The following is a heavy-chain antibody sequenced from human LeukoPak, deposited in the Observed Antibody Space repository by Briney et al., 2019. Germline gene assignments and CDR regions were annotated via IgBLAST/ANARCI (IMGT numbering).Heavy chain of an antibody. CDR2: INHSGST. CDR3: ATGYCSSTSCYTPLDY. V-gene: IGHV4-34*01. CDR1: GGSFSGYY. Sequence: SETLSLTCAVYGGSFSGYYWSWIRQPPGKGLEWIGEINHSGSTNYNPSLKSRVTISVDTSKNQFSLKLSSVTAAVTAVYYCATGYCSSTSCYTPLDYWGQGTLVTVSS. D-gene: IGHD2-2*02. J-gene: IGHJ4*02.